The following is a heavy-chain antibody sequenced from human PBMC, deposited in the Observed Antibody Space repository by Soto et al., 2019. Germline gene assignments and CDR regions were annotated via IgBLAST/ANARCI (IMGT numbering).Heavy chain of an antibody. V-gene: IGHV3-23*01. CDR2: IRGDGGSI. CDR1: GFTFSRHT. CDR3: AIAYNDILTGYDY. J-gene: IGHJ4*02. D-gene: IGHD3-9*01. Sequence: EVQLLESGGGLVQPGGSLRLSCAASGFTFSRHTMSWVRQAPGKELEWVSTIRGDGGSIYYADSVKARFTISRANSKNTLYLQMNSLRAEDTAVYYCAIAYNDILTGYDYWGQGTLFTVSS.